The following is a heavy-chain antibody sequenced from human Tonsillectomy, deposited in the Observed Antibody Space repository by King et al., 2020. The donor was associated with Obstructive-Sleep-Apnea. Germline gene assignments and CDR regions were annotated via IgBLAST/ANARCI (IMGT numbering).Heavy chain of an antibody. D-gene: IGHD5-12*01. Sequence: VQLVESGGGLVQPVGSLKLSCASSGFTFSDSAMHWVRQASGKGLEWFVRIGSKAYSYATAHAASVKGRFTISRDDSKNTAYLQMNSLKTEDTAVYYCTKGSGYEWSFDYWGQGTLVTVSS. CDR1: GFTFSDSA. J-gene: IGHJ4*02. CDR2: IGSKAYSYAT. V-gene: IGHV3-73*01. CDR3: TKGSGYEWSFDY.